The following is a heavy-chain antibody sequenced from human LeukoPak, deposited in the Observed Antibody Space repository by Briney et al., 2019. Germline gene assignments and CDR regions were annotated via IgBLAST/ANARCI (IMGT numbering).Heavy chain of an antibody. D-gene: IGHD1-1*01. CDR2: ISAYNGNT. CDR1: GYTFSSYD. J-gene: IGHJ3*02. CDR3: ASPWDQLADAFDI. V-gene: IGHV1-18*01. Sequence: ASVKVSCKASGYTFSSYDINWVRQAPGQGLEWMGWISAYNGNTNYAQKLQGRVTMTTDTSTSTAYMELRSLRSDDTAVYYCASPWDQLADAFDIWGQGTMVTVPS.